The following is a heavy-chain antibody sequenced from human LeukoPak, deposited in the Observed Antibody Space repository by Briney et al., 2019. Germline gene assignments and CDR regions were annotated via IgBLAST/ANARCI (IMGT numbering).Heavy chain of an antibody. CDR1: GGSVSSYY. CDR3: ARGRPSGTAYDAFDI. D-gene: IGHD1-1*01. J-gene: IGHJ3*02. Sequence: SETLSLTCTVSGGSVSSYYWSWIRQPAGKGLEWIGRIYTSGSTNYNRSLKSRVTMSLDTSKNQFSLTVTSVTAADTAVYYCARGRPSGTAYDAFDIWGPGTMVTVSS. CDR2: IYTSGST. V-gene: IGHV4-4*07.